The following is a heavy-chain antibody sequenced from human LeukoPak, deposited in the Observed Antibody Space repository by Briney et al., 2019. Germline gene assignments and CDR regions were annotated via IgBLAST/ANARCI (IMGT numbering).Heavy chain of an antibody. CDR3: ARDYGSGSKP. CDR2: INHSGST. Sequence: SGTLSLTCAVYGGSFSGYYWSWIRQPPGKGLEWIGEINHSGSTNYNPSLKSRVTISVDTSKNQFSLKLSSVTAADTAVYYCARDYGSGSKPWGQGTLVTVSS. J-gene: IGHJ5*02. CDR1: GGSFSGYY. D-gene: IGHD3-10*01. V-gene: IGHV4-34*01.